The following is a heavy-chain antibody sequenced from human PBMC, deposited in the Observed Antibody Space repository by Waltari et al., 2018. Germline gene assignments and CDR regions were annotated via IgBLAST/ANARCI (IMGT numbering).Heavy chain of an antibody. CDR2: VSFDETIS. Sequence: QGQLVESGGGVVQPGRSLRLSCEVSGFSFRTYPMPWVRQAPGKGLGWVAVVSFDETISYYADSVKGRFTISRDNSESTLYLQMNSLRAEDTAVYFCARDPRGDASFYYHMDVWGRGTTVTVSS. V-gene: IGHV3-30-3*01. J-gene: IGHJ6*03. CDR3: ARDPRGDASFYYHMDV. CDR1: GFSFRTYP. D-gene: IGHD2-2*01.